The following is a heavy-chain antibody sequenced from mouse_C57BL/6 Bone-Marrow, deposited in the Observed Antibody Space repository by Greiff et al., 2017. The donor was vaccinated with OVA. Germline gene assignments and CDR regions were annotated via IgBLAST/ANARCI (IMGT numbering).Heavy chain of an antibody. CDR3: ARLYYCGSICVYFDY. D-gene: IGHD1-1*01. CDR2: IYPRSGNT. Sequence: QVQLQQSGAELARPGASVKLSCKASGYTFTSYGISWVKQRTGQGLEWIGEIYPRSGNTNYNEKFKGKATLTADKSSNTAYMELRSLTSEDSAVYFCARLYYCGSICVYFDYWGQGTTLTVSA. CDR1: GYTFTSYG. V-gene: IGHV1-81*01. J-gene: IGHJ2*01.